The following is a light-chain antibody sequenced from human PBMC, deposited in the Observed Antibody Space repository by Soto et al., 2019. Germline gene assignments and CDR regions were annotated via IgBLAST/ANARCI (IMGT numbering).Light chain of an antibody. CDR3: QQYNNHLT. CDR1: QSISSW. Sequence: DIQMTQSPSTLSASVGDRVTITCRASQSISSWLAWYQQKPGKAPKLLIYDASSLESGVPSRFSGSGSGTEFTLTISSLQPDDFATYYCQQYNNHLTFGGGTKVDIK. CDR2: DAS. J-gene: IGKJ4*01. V-gene: IGKV1-5*01.